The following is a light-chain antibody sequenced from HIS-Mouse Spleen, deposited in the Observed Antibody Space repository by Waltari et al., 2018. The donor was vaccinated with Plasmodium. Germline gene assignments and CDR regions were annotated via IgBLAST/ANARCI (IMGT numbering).Light chain of an antibody. CDR2: LGS. J-gene: IGKJ2*01. CDR3: MQALQTPRYT. V-gene: IGKV2-28*01. CDR1: QSLLHSNGYNY. Sequence: DIVMTQSPLSLPVTPGAPASISCGSSQSLLHSNGYNYLDWYLQKPGQSPQLLIYLGSNRASGVPDRFSGSGSGTDFTLKISRVEAEDVGVYYCMQALQTPRYTFGQGTKLEIK.